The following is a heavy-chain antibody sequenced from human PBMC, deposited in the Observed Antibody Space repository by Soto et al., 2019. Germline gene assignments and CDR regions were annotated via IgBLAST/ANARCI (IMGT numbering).Heavy chain of an antibody. CDR1: GYTFTSYY. D-gene: IGHD1-26*01. Sequence: ASVKVSCKASGYTFTSYYMHWVRQAPGQGLERMGIINPSGGSTYYVQKFQGRVTMTRDTSTTTVYMELSSLTSEDTAVYYCARDCLVGGFDYWGQGTLVTVSS. J-gene: IGHJ4*02. V-gene: IGHV1-46*03. CDR3: ARDCLVGGFDY. CDR2: INPSGGST.